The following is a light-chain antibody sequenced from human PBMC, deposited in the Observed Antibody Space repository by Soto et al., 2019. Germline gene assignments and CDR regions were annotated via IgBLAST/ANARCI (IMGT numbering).Light chain of an antibody. CDR3: SSFTSSMTNV. CDR1: SSDVGGYNS. Sequence: QSVLTQPASVSGSPGESITISCTGTSSDVGGYNSVSWYQHHPGKAPQLILYDVGDRPSGVSYRFSGSKSGNTASLTISGIQAADSAEDCCSSFTSSMTNVFGRGTKLT. CDR2: DVG. V-gene: IGLV2-14*03. J-gene: IGLJ1*01.